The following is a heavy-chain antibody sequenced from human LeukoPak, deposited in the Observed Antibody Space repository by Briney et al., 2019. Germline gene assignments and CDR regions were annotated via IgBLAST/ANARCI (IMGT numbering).Heavy chain of an antibody. J-gene: IGHJ4*02. Sequence: GGSLRLSCAASGFTFSSYSMNWVRQAPGKGLEWVSSITCCRPDITYGDSVTGRFTISRDNAKNSLYLQMNSLRAEDTAVYYCASPRAMVRGVIIPPLGYWGQGTLVTVSS. D-gene: IGHD3-10*01. V-gene: IGHV3-21*01. CDR3: ASPRAMVRGVIIPPLGY. CDR1: GFTFSSYS. CDR2: ITCCRPDI.